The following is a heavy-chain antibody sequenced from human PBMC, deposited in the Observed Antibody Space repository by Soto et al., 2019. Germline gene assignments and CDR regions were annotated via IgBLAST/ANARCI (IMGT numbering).Heavy chain of an antibody. CDR2: IIPILGIA. Sequence: ASVKVSCKASGGTFSSYTISWVRQAPGQGLEWMGRIIPILGIANYAQKFQGRVTITADKSTSTAYMELSSLRSEDTAVYYCARDSRTTVTYYYYYYMDVWGKGTTVTVSS. D-gene: IGHD4-17*01. V-gene: IGHV1-69*04. J-gene: IGHJ6*03. CDR1: GGTFSSYT. CDR3: ARDSRTTVTYYYYYYMDV.